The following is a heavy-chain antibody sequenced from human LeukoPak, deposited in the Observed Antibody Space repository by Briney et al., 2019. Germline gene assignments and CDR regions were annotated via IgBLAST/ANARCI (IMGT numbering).Heavy chain of an antibody. Sequence: PGGSLRLSCAASEFTLITYSMSWVRQAPGKGLEWVANIKQDGSEKYYVDSVEGRFTISRDNAKNSLYLQMNSLRAEDTAVYYCARAGRKSRGVDIVRKKETGYYYYMDVWGKGTTVTVSS. V-gene: IGHV3-7*01. D-gene: IGHD2-15*01. J-gene: IGHJ6*03. CDR2: IKQDGSEK. CDR3: ARAGRKSRGVDIVRKKETGYYYYMDV. CDR1: EFTLITYS.